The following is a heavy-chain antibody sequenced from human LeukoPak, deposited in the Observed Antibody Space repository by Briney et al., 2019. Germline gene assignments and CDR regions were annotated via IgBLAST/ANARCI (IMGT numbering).Heavy chain of an antibody. Sequence: ASVKVSCKASGYTFTSYYIHWARQAPGQGLEWMGIINPSGGSTSYAQKFQGRVTMTRDTSTSTVYMELSSLRSEDTAVYYCARYYDYVWGSYARGYYFDYWGQGTLVTVSS. D-gene: IGHD3-16*01. J-gene: IGHJ4*02. CDR1: GYTFTSYY. CDR3: ARYYDYVWGSYARGYYFDY. CDR2: INPSGGST. V-gene: IGHV1-46*01.